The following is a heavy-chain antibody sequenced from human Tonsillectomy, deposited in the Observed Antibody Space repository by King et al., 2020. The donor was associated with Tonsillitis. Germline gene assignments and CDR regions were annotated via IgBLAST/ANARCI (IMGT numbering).Heavy chain of an antibody. CDR3: ARDRASSGWYGFGY. CDR1: GGSISSYY. CDR2: VYIMGST. D-gene: IGHD6-19*01. J-gene: IGHJ4*02. V-gene: IGHV4-4*07. Sequence: VQLQESGPGLLKPSETLSLTCTVSGGSISSYYWRWIRQPAGKGLEWSGRVYIMGSTNYNPSLKSRVTMSVDTSKNQFSLKLSSVTAADTAVYYCARDRASSGWYGFGYWGQGTLVTVSS.